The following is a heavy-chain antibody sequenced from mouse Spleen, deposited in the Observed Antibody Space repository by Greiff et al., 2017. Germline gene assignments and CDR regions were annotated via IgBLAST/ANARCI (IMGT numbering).Heavy chain of an antibody. CDR2: INPSTGGT. CDR1: GYSFTGYY. Sequence: EVQLQQSGPELVKPGASVKISCKASGYSFTGYYMNWVKQSPEKSLEWIGEINPSTGGTTYNQKFKAKATLTVDKSSSTAYMQLKSLTSEDSAVYYCARWDGYYGFAYWGQGTLVTVSA. J-gene: IGHJ3*01. D-gene: IGHD2-3*01. CDR3: ARWDGYYGFAY. V-gene: IGHV1-42*01.